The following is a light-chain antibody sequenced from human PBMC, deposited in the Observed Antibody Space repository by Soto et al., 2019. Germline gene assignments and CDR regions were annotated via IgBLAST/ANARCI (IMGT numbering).Light chain of an antibody. CDR3: QQYNNWPLT. V-gene: IGKV3-15*01. CDR1: QSVSSN. J-gene: IGKJ4*01. CDR2: GAS. Sequence: EIVVTQSTATLSVYQGARATLSCRASQSVSSNLAWYQQKPGQAPRLLIYGASTRATGIPARFSGSGSGTEFTLTISSLQSEDFAVYYCQQYNNWPLTFGGGTKVDIK.